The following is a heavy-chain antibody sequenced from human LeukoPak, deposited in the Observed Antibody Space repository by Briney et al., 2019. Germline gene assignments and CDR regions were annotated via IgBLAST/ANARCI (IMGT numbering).Heavy chain of an antibody. CDR3: ARDSSSSWYYFDY. CDR1: GFTVSSNY. CDR2: IYSGGST. V-gene: IGHV3-66*01. Sequence: GGSLRLSCAASGFTVSSNYMSWVRQAPGKGLEWVSVIYSGGSTYYADSVKGRFTISRDNSKNTLYLQMNSLRAEDTAVYYCARDSSSSWYYFDYWGQGTLVTVSS. D-gene: IGHD6-13*01. J-gene: IGHJ4*02.